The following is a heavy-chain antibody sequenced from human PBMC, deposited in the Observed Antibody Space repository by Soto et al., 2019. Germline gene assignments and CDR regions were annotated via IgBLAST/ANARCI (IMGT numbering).Heavy chain of an antibody. V-gene: IGHV1-69*04. CDR2: IIPILGVA. CDR1: GDTFSNHT. CDR3: ARVAEMGSVTKGYYYYMDV. Sequence: QVQLVQSGAEVKKPGSSVKVSCKASGDTFSNHTISGVRQAPGQGLEWMGRIIPILGVANYAQKFQCRVTITAYKSTTTAYMELSSLRSADTAVYYCARVAEMGSVTKGYYYYMDVWGKGTTVTVSS. D-gene: IGHD3-10*01. J-gene: IGHJ6*03.